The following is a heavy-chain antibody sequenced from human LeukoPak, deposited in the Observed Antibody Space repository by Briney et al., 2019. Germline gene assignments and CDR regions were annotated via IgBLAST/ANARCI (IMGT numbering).Heavy chain of an antibody. J-gene: IGHJ4*02. CDR3: AVGGSTRHDY. Sequence: ASVKVSCKASGYTFPSYFMHWVRQAPGQGLEWMGIINPTGGSTTYAQKFQGRVTMTRDTSTSTVYMELSSLRSDDTAVYYCAVGGSTRHDYWGQGTLVTVSS. V-gene: IGHV1-46*01. CDR2: INPTGGST. CDR1: GYTFPSYF. D-gene: IGHD2-2*01.